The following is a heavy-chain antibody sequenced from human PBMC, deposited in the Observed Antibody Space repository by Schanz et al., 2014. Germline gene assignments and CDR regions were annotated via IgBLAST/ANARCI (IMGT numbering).Heavy chain of an antibody. CDR1: GGTFSSYT. Sequence: QVQLVQSGAEVKQPGSSVKVSCTASGGTFSSYTISWIRQAPGQGLEWMGRIIPVLAIADYAQKFQGRVTITADKSTSTASMELSSLRSEDTAVYYCARGYGDSPTDCWGQGTLVTVSS. D-gene: IGHD4-17*01. V-gene: IGHV1-69*02. J-gene: IGHJ4*02. CDR2: IIPVLAIA. CDR3: ARGYGDSPTDC.